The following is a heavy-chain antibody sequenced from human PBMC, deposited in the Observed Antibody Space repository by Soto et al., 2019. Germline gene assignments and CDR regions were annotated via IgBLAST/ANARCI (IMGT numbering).Heavy chain of an antibody. CDR2: IYYSGNT. CDR3: ARGGEWLVRGWFDP. Sequence: SETLSLTCTVSGGSISSGDYYWNWIRQPPGKGLEWIGFIYYSGNTYYNPSLKSRLTISVDTSKNQFSLKLSSVTAADTAVYYCARGGEWLVRGWFDPWGQGTLVTV. J-gene: IGHJ5*02. CDR1: GGSISSGDYY. D-gene: IGHD6-19*01. V-gene: IGHV4-30-4*01.